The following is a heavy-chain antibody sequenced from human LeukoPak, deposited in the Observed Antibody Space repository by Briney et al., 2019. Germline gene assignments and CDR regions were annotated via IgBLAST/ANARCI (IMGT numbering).Heavy chain of an antibody. V-gene: IGHV3-20*04. J-gene: IGHJ3*02. Sequence: TGGSLRLSCAASGFTFDDYGMTWVRQAPGKGLEWVSGINWNGGSTGYADSVKGRFTISRDNAKNSLNLQMNSLRAEDAALYYCASLVVPAAHDAFDIWGQGTMVTVSS. CDR1: GFTFDDYG. CDR3: ASLVVPAAHDAFDI. CDR2: INWNGGST. D-gene: IGHD2-2*01.